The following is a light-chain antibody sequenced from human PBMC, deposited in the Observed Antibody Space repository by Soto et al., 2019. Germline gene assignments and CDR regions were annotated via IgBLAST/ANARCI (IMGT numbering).Light chain of an antibody. CDR3: GAYHGRGNNFVSVV. V-gene: IGLV9-49*01. CDR1: SGYRNYK. CDR2: VGTGGSVG. J-gene: IGLJ2*01. Sequence: QSALTQPTSASASLGASVTLTCTLRSGYRNYKVDWYQQRPGQGPRFVMRVGTGGSVGAKGDGIPDRFSVLGSGLNRYLTSKNSHEEDESDYHCGAYHGRGNNFVSVVFGGGTKLTVL.